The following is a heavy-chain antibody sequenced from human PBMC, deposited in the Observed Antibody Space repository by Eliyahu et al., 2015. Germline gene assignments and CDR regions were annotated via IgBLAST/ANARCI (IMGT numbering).Heavy chain of an antibody. CDR1: GGSIXSGGYY. Sequence: QVQLQESGPGLVKPSQXLSLTCSVSGGSIXSGGYYWSWIRQHPGKGLXWIGNIYYSGRTNYNPSLKSRLTISLDTSENQFSLKLTSVTAADTAVYYCARDPGQSXMMIRGIIWGQGAQVTVSS. V-gene: IGHV4-31*03. CDR3: ARDPGQSXMMIRGII. D-gene: IGHD3-10*01. CDR2: IYYSGRT. J-gene: IGHJ4*02.